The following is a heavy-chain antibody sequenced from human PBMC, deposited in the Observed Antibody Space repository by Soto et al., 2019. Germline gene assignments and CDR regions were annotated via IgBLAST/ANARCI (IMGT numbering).Heavy chain of an antibody. J-gene: IGHJ5*02. CDR2: IYPGDSDT. V-gene: IGHV5-51*01. CDR3: ARQVTGDTIFGVVNNWFDP. D-gene: IGHD3-3*01. CDR1: GYSFTSYW. Sequence: PGESLKISCKGSGYSFTSYWIGWVRQMPGKGLEWMGIIYPGDSDTRYSPSFQGQVTISADKSISTAYLQWSSLKAPDTAMYYCARQVTGDTIFGVVNNWFDPWGQGTLVTVSS.